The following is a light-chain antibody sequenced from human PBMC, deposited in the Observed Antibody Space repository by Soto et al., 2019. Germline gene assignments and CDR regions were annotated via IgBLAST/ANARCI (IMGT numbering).Light chain of an antibody. Sequence: DIVMTQSPLSLPVTPGEPASISCRSSQSLLHSNGYTYLDWYLQKPGQSPQLLIYLGSNRASGVXDXYSGSGSGTDFTLKISRVEAEDVGVYYCLQGLQTPWTFGQGTKVEIK. CDR3: LQGLQTPWT. J-gene: IGKJ1*01. CDR1: QSLLHSNGYTY. V-gene: IGKV2-28*01. CDR2: LGS.